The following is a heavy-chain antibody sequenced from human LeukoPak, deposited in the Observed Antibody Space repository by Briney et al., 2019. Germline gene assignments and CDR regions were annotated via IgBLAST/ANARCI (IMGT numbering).Heavy chain of an antibody. V-gene: IGHV4-4*07. D-gene: IGHD3-3*02. CDR3: ARVLEENYYYYMDV. CDR2: IYTSGST. CDR1: GGSISSYY. J-gene: IGHJ6*03. Sequence: SETLSLTCTVSGGSISSYYWSWIRQPAGKGLEWIGRIYTSGSTNYNPSLKSRVTMSVDTSKNQFSLKLSSVTAADTAVYYCARVLEENYYYYMDVWGKGTTVTVSS.